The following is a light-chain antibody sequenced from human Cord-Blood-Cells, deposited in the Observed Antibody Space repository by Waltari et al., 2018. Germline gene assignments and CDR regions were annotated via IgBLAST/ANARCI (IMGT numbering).Light chain of an antibody. CDR3: SSYAGSNNYV. CDR1: SSDVGGSYY. J-gene: IGLJ1*01. Sequence: QSALTQPPSASGSPGQSVTIPCTGTSSDVGGSYYVSWYQQHPGKAPKLMIYEVSKRPSGVPDRFSGSKSGNTASLTVSGLQAEDEADYYCSSYAGSNNYVFGTGTKVTVL. V-gene: IGLV2-8*01. CDR2: EVS.